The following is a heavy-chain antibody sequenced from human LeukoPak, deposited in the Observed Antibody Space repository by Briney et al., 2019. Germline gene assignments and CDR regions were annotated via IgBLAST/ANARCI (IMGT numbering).Heavy chain of an antibody. CDR3: ARIRMITFGGVIDY. Sequence: SETLSLTCSVSSGSISSGDYYWSWIRQPPGKGLEWIGYIYYSGITYYNPSLKCRVTTSVDTSKNQFSLKLSSVTAADTAVYYCARIRMITFGGVIDYWGQGTLVTVSS. J-gene: IGHJ4*02. CDR2: IYYSGIT. V-gene: IGHV4-30-4*08. CDR1: SGSISSGDYY. D-gene: IGHD3-16*01.